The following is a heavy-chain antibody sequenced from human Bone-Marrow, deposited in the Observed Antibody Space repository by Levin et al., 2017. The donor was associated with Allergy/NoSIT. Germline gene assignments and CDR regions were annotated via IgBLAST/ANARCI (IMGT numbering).Heavy chain of an antibody. Sequence: PGGSLRLSCAASGFTFSSFEINWVRQAPGKGLEWVSYISGTGSSIHYADSVKGRFTISRDNAKNSLYLQMNSLRVEDTAVYYCARLYRGFRSENFWGQGTLVAVSS. CDR2: ISGTGSSI. V-gene: IGHV3-48*03. D-gene: IGHD2-2*01. CDR3: ARLYRGFRSENF. J-gene: IGHJ4*02. CDR1: GFTFSSFE.